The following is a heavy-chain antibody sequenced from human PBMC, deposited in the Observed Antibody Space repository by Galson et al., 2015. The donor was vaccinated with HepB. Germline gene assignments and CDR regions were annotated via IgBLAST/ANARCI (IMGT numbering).Heavy chain of an antibody. V-gene: IGHV3-21*01. CDR1: GFTFSSYS. J-gene: IGHJ5*02. D-gene: IGHD2-2*01. Sequence: SLRLSCAASGFTFSSYSMNWVRQAPGKGLEWVSSISSSSSYIYYADSVKGRFTISRDNAKNSLYLQMNSLRAEDTAVYYCARETSPARFDPWGQGTLVTVSS. CDR2: ISSSSSYI. CDR3: ARETSPARFDP.